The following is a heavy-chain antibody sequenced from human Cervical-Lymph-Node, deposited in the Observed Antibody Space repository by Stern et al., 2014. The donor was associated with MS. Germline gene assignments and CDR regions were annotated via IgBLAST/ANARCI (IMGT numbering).Heavy chain of an antibody. J-gene: IGHJ3*02. D-gene: IGHD6-19*01. Sequence: VQLVQSGAEVKKPGASVQVSCKASGYTFTDYYIHWVRQAPGQGLEWMGRINSDSGGKTYAQKFQGRVTVTRDTSVSTAYMDLSRLRTDDTAVYYCAARLAVAGVGTDFDIWGHGTMVTVSS. V-gene: IGHV1-2*06. CDR2: INSDSGGK. CDR3: AARLAVAGVGTDFDI. CDR1: GYTFTDYY.